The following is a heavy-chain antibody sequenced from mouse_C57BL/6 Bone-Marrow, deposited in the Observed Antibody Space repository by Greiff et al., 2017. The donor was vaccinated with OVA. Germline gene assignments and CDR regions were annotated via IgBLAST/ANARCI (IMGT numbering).Heavy chain of an antibody. CDR1: GFTFSDYG. CDR2: ISSGSSTI. CDR3: ANARDGYSAWFAY. Sequence: EVKVVESGGGLVKPGGSLKLSCAASGFTFSDYGMHWVRQAPEKGLEWVAYISSGSSTIYYADTVKGRFTISRDNAKNTLFLQMTSLRSEDTAMYYCANARDGYSAWFAYWGQGTLVTVSA. D-gene: IGHD2-3*01. J-gene: IGHJ3*01. V-gene: IGHV5-17*01.